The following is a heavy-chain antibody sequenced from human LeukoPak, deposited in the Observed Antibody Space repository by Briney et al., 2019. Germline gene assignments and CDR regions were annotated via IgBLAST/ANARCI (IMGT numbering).Heavy chain of an antibody. V-gene: IGHV4-4*02. CDR1: GGSISSNNW. J-gene: IGHJ6*03. Sequence: SETLSLTCAVSGGSISSNNWWNWVRQPPGKGLEWIGEIYHSGSTNYNPSLKSRVTISVDTSKNQFSLKLSSVTAADTAVYYCARALGLVPRYYYYYMDVWGKGTTVTVSS. D-gene: IGHD6-6*01. CDR3: ARALGLVPRYYYYYMDV. CDR2: IYHSGST.